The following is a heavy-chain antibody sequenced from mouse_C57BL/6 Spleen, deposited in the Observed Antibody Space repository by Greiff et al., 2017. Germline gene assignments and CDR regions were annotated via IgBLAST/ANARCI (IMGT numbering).Heavy chain of an antibody. V-gene: IGHV5-15*01. J-gene: IGHJ1*03. Sequence: EVQLVESGGGLVQPGGSLKLSCAASGFTFSDYGMAWVRQAPRKGPEWVAFISNLAYSIYYADTVTGRFTISRENAKNTLYLEMSSLRSEDTAMYYCARQGGYYWYFDVWGTGTTVTVSS. CDR3: ARQGGYYWYFDV. CDR2: ISNLAYSI. D-gene: IGHD2-2*01. CDR1: GFTFSDYG.